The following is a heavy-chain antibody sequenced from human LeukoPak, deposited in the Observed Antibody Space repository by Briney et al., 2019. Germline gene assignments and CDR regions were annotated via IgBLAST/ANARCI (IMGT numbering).Heavy chain of an antibody. V-gene: IGHV3-48*03. J-gene: IGHJ3*02. CDR3: ARWGEGGGYVVHAFDI. CDR1: GFTFSSYE. D-gene: IGHD2-15*01. Sequence: GGSLRLSCAASGFTFSSYEMNWVRQAPGKGLEWVSYISSSGSTIYYADSVKGRFTISRDNAKNSLYLQMNSLRAEDTAVYYCARWGEGGGYVVHAFDIWGQGSMVTVSS. CDR2: ISSSGSTI.